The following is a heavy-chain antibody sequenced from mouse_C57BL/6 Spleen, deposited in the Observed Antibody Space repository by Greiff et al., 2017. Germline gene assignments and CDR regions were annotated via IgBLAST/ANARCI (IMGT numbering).Heavy chain of an antibody. CDR1: GYSITSGYY. V-gene: IGHV3-6*01. CDR2: ISYDGSN. CDR3: ARDRYSNYEMDY. Sequence: EVQLQQSGPGLVKPSQSLFLTCSVTGYSITSGYYWNWIRQFPGNKLEWMGYISYDGSNNYNPSLKNRISITRDTSKNQFFLKLNSVTTEDTATYYCARDRYSNYEMDYWGQGTTLTVSS. D-gene: IGHD2-5*01. J-gene: IGHJ2*01.